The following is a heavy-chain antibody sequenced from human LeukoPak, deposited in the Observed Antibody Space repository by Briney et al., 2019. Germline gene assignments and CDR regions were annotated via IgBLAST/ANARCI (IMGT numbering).Heavy chain of an antibody. V-gene: IGHV4-30-4*08. CDR3: ARARAFMVTSYYGMDV. CDR2: IYYSGST. D-gene: IGHD5-18*01. Sequence: PSETLSLTCTVSGGSISSGGYYWSWIRQHPGKGLEWIGYIYYSGSTYYNPSLKSRVTISVDTSKNQFSLKLSSVTAADTAVYYCARARAFMVTSYYGMDVWGQGTTVTVSS. J-gene: IGHJ6*02. CDR1: GGSISSGGYY.